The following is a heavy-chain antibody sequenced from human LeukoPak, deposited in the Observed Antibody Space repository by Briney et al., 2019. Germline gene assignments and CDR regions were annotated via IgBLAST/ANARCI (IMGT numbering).Heavy chain of an antibody. CDR2: IYPYTGNT. Sequence: ASVKVSCKASGYTFINYGISWVRQAPGQGLEWMGWIYPYTGNTNYAQMVQGRVTMTTDTSTRTAYMELTSLTSDDTAVYYCARGGQQLVWFDSWGQETLVTVSS. CDR3: ARGGQQLVWFDS. V-gene: IGHV1-18*01. D-gene: IGHD6-13*01. CDR1: GYTFINYG. J-gene: IGHJ5*01.